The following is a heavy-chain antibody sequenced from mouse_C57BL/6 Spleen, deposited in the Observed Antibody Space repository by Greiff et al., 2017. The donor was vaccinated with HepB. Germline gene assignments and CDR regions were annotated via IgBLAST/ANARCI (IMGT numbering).Heavy chain of an antibody. D-gene: IGHD1-1*01. J-gene: IGHJ3*01. V-gene: IGHV3-6*01. CDR3: ARDEGTTVPFAY. CDR1: GYSITSGYY. CDR2: ISYDGSN. Sequence: EVQLVESGPGLVKPSQSLSLTCSVTGYSITSGYYWNWIRQFPGNKLEWMGYISYDGSNNYNPSLKNRISITRDTSKNQFFLKLNSVTTEDTATYYCARDEGTTVPFAYWGQGTLVTVSA.